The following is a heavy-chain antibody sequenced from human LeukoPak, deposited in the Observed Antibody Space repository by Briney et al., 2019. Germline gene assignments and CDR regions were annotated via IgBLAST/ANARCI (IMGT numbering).Heavy chain of an antibody. CDR1: GGSISSYY. V-gene: IGHV4-59*08. CDR3: ARINVYSDAFDI. D-gene: IGHD2-8*01. J-gene: IGHJ3*02. CDR2: IYYSGST. Sequence: SETLSLTCTVSGGSISSYYWSWIRQPPGKGLEWIGYIYYSGSTNYNPSLKSRVTMSVDTSKNQFSLKLSSVTAADTAVYYCARINVYSDAFDIWGQGPMVTVSS.